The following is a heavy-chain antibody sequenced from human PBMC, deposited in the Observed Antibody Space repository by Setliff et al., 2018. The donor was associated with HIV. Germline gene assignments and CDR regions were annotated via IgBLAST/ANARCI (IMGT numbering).Heavy chain of an antibody. Sequence: PSETLSLTCAFYDGSLNGFYWGWIRQSPGKGLEWIGEINHRGSTKYNPSLRSRVTIRVDMSKNQFSLEVTAVTAADTAVYYCVRGWDDKVSTISAPYYYYMDVWGKGTTVTVSS. CDR2: INHRGST. CDR3: VRGWDDKVSTISAPYYYYMDV. V-gene: IGHV4-34*01. J-gene: IGHJ6*03. CDR1: DGSLNGFY. D-gene: IGHD5-12*01.